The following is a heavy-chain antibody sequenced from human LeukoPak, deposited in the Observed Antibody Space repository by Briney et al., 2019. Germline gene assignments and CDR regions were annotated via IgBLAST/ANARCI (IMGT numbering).Heavy chain of an antibody. D-gene: IGHD6-13*01. CDR3: AKRLAAADTSSAFDI. Sequence: GGALRLSCAASGFTFSDYSMNWVRQAPGKGLEWVSSISSSSSYIYYGDSVKGRFTISRDTPKNTLYLQMNSLRVEDTALYYCAKRLAAADTSSAFDIWGQGTMVTVSS. CDR2: ISSSSSYI. J-gene: IGHJ3*02. V-gene: IGHV3-21*04. CDR1: GFTFSDYS.